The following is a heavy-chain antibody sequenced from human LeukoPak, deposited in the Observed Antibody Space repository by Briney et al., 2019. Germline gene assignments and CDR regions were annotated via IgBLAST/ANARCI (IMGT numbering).Heavy chain of an antibody. V-gene: IGHV3-66*01. CDR1: GFTVSSNY. J-gene: IGHJ4*02. CDR2: IYSGGST. CDR3: ASPDYGGNSGDY. Sequence: PGRSLRLSCAASGFTVSSNYMSWVRQAPGKGLEWVSVIYSGGSTYYADSVKGRFTISRDNSKNTLYLQMSSLRAEDTAVYYCASPDYGGNSGDYWGQGTLVTVSS. D-gene: IGHD4-23*01.